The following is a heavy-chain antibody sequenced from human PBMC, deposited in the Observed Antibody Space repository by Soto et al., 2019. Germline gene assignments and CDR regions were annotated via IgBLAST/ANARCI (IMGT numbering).Heavy chain of an antibody. J-gene: IGHJ6*03. CDR3: AKGWDNWNYVYYYYYMDV. Sequence: GGSLRLSCAASGFTFSSYGMHWVRQAPGKGLEWVAVISYDGSNKYYADSVKGRFTISRDNSKNTLYLQMNSLRAEDTAVYYCAKGWDNWNYVYYYYYMDVWGKGTTVTVSS. CDR2: ISYDGSNK. V-gene: IGHV3-30*18. D-gene: IGHD1-7*01. CDR1: GFTFSSYG.